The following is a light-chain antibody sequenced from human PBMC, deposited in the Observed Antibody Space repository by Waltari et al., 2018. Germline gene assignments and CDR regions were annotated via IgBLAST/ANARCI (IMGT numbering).Light chain of an antibody. V-gene: IGKV2-28*01. CDR2: LGS. J-gene: IGKJ5*01. Sequence: VMTQSPLSLSVTPGEPASISCRYSQSLLHSNGYNYLDWYVQKPGQSPQVLIYLGSDRASGVPDRFSSSGSGTDFTLKISRVEAEDVGIYYCMGALQTATFGPGTRLDIK. CDR1: QSLLHSNGYNY. CDR3: MGALQTAT.